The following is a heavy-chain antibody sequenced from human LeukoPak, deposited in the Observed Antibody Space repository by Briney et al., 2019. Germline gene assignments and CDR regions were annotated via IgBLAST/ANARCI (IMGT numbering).Heavy chain of an antibody. D-gene: IGHD6-13*01. V-gene: IGHV1-2*02. J-gene: IGHJ3*02. CDR2: INPNSGGT. CDR1: GYTFTGYY. CDR3: ARYPIAAAGTGAFDI. Sequence: GASVKVSCKASGYTFTGYYMHWVRQAPGQGLEWMGWINPNSGGTNYAQKFQGGVTMTRDTSISTAYMELSRLRSDDTAVYYCARYPIAAAGTGAFDIWGQGTMVTVSS.